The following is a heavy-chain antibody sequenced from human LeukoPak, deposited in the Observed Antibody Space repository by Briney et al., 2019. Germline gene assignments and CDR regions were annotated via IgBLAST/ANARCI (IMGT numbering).Heavy chain of an antibody. J-gene: IGHJ1*01. D-gene: IGHD2-15*01. Sequence: GGSLRLSCAASRFTFSSYWMSWVRQAPGKGLEWVANIKQDGSEKYYVDSVKGRFTISRDNAKNSLYLQMNSLRAEDTAVYYCAREGYCSGGSCYEFQHWGQGTLVTVSS. CDR2: IKQDGSEK. CDR3: AREGYCSGGSCYEFQH. CDR1: RFTFSSYW. V-gene: IGHV3-7*01.